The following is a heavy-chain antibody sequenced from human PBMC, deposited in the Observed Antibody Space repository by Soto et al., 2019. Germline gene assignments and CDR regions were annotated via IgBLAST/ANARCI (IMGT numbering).Heavy chain of an antibody. V-gene: IGHV3-23*01. D-gene: IGHD6-19*01. CDR3: AKDKMEQWLVGGYYDY. Sequence: EVPLLESGGGLVQPGGSLRLSCAASGFTFSSHAMSWVRQAPGKGLEWVSSTIDSGGRSYHADSVRGRFTISRDNSKNTLYLQMNSLRADDTAIYYCAKDKMEQWLVGGYYDYWGQGALVTVSS. CDR2: TIDSGGRS. J-gene: IGHJ4*02. CDR1: GFTFSSHA.